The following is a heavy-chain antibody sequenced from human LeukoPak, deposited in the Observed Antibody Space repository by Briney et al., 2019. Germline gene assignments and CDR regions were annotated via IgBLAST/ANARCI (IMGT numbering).Heavy chain of an antibody. CDR1: GGSFSGYY. Sequence: SETLSLTCAVYGGSFSGYYWSWIRQPPGEGLEWIGEINHSGSTNYNPSLKSRVTISVDTSKNQFSLKLTSMTAADTAVYFCARDNVVDATSGIDYWGQGTLVTVSS. V-gene: IGHV4-34*01. D-gene: IGHD2-15*01. CDR3: ARDNVVDATSGIDY. J-gene: IGHJ4*02. CDR2: INHSGST.